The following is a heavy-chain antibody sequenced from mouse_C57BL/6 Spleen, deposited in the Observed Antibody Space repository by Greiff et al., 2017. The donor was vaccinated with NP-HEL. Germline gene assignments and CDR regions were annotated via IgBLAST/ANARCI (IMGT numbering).Heavy chain of an antibody. CDR1: GFNIKDDY. V-gene: IGHV14-4*01. CDR2: LDPENGDT. J-gene: IGHJ2*01. CDR3: TTGIYYDYASDY. Sequence: EVQLQQSGAELVRPGASVKLSCTASGFNIKDDYMHWVKQRPEQGLEWIGWLDPENGDTAYASKFQGKATITADTSSNTAYLQLSSLTSEDTAVYYCTTGIYYDYASDYWGQGTTLAVSS. D-gene: IGHD2-4*01.